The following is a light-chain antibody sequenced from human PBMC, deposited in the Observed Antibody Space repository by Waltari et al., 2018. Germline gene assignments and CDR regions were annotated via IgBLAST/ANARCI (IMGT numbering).Light chain of an antibody. V-gene: IGKV1-27*01. CDR1: QGIGND. CDR3: QKYNSAPWT. Sequence: DFQMTQSPSSLSASIGDTVTITFRASQGIGNDLAWYQQKPGKSPNLLIYAASTLQSGVPSRFSGSGFGTDFSLTISSLQPEDVATYYCQKYNSAPWTFGQGTKVEMK. CDR2: AAS. J-gene: IGKJ1*01.